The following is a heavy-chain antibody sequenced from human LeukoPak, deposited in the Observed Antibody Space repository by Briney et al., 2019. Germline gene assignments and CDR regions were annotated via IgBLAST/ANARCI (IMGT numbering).Heavy chain of an antibody. CDR2: IRIKACGGTT. CDR3: TRGPGRNYDFWSGYYPDY. Sequence: PGGSLRLSCTASGLTFGDYAMSWFRQAPGRGLAWVGFIRIKACGGTTEYAASVKGRFTISRDDSKSIAYLQMNSLKTEDTAVYYCTRGPGRNYDFWSGYYPDYWGQGTLVTVSS. CDR1: GLTFGDYA. J-gene: IGHJ4*02. V-gene: IGHV3-49*03. D-gene: IGHD3-3*01.